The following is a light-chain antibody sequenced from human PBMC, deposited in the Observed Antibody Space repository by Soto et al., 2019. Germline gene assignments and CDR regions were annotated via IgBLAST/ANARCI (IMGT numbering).Light chain of an antibody. V-gene: IGKV3-15*01. J-gene: IGKJ5*01. CDR1: QSVSTN. Sequence: EIVMTQSLTTLSVSPGERATLSCRASQSVSTNLAWYQQKPGQVPSLLIYGASTRASGIPARFSGSGSGTEFTLTIGSLQSEDFAVYYCQQYSSSPSFGQGTRLEIK. CDR3: QQYSSSPS. CDR2: GAS.